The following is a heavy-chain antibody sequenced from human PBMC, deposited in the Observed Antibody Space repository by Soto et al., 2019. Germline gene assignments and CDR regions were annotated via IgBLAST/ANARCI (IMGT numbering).Heavy chain of an antibody. D-gene: IGHD3-10*01. CDR1: GYIFTTYY. J-gene: IGHJ4*02. CDR3: ARDSAPASGSYFES. V-gene: IGHV1-46*01. Sequence: ASVKVSCKTSGYIFTTYYIHWVRQAPGQGLEWMAWINPNGATTRYAQKFQGRVTTTRDSSTSTVYMELNNLRPEDTAVYYCARDSAPASGSYFESWGQGTLVTVSS. CDR2: INPNGATT.